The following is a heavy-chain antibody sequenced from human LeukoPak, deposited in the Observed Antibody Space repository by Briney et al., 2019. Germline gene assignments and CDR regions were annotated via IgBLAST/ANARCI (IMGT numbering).Heavy chain of an antibody. D-gene: IGHD1-26*01. Sequence: GGSLRLSCAASGFTFSSYAMSWVRQAPGKGLEWVSTAGHSFGTTYYADSVKGRFIISRDDSKNTVSLQMSSLRAEDTAIYYCVPHPGGNFPGFASWGQGTLVTVSS. CDR1: GFTFSSYA. CDR2: AGHSFGTT. J-gene: IGHJ4*02. CDR3: VPHPGGNFPGFAS. V-gene: IGHV3-23*01.